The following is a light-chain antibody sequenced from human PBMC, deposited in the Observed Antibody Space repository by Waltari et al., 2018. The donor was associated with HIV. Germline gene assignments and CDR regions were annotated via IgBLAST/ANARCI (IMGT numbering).Light chain of an antibody. CDR2: EVN. CDR1: RSDIGDYSY. Sequence: QSALTQPPSASGSPEQSVTISCTGTRSDIGDYSYVSWYQQHPGKAPKLLIYEVNKRPSGVPDRFSCSKSGDTASLTVSGLQAEDEADYYCTSYGGRNNRVLFGGGTRLTVL. V-gene: IGLV2-8*01. J-gene: IGLJ2*01. CDR3: TSYGGRNNRVL.